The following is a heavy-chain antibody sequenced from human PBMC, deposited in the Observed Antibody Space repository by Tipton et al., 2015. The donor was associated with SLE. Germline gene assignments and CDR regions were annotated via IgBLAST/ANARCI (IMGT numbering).Heavy chain of an antibody. Sequence: TLSLTCTVSGGSITTGRFYWGWIRQSPGQGLEWIGSIYYSGTTYYTPSLKNRVSISVDRSKSQFSLRLKSVTAADTAVYYCARLRGNTYISDWGQGTLVTVSS. D-gene: IGHD2/OR15-2a*01. CDR3: ARLRGNTYISD. CDR2: IYYSGTT. V-gene: IGHV4-39*07. J-gene: IGHJ4*02. CDR1: GGSITTGRFY.